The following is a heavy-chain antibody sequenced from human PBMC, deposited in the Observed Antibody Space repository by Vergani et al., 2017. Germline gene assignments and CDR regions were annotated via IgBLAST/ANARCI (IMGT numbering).Heavy chain of an antibody. V-gene: IGHV3-30-3*01. CDR3: ARDPSAYYDYVWGSYRWGYFDY. CDR1: GFTFSSYA. Sequence: QVQLVESGGGVVQPGRSLRLSCAASGFTFSSYAMHWVRQAPGKGLAWVAVISYDGSNKYYADSVKGRFTISRDNSKNTLYLQMNSLRARDTAVYYCARDPSAYYDYVWGSYRWGYFDYWGQGTLVTVSS. D-gene: IGHD3-16*02. CDR2: ISYDGSNK. J-gene: IGHJ4*02.